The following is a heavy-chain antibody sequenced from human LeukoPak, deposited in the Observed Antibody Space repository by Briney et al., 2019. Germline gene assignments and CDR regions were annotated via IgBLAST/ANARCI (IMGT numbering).Heavy chain of an antibody. CDR3: ARDAPGGYYYDSSGRTHAFDI. CDR1: GGTFSSYA. D-gene: IGHD3-22*01. V-gene: IGHV1-69*13. CDR2: IIPIFGTA. Sequence: ASVKVSCKASGGTFSSYAISWVRQAPGQGLEWMGGIIPIFGTANYAQKFQGRVTITADGSTSTAYMELSSLRSEDTAVYYCARDAPGGYYYDSSGRTHAFDIWGQGTMATVSS. J-gene: IGHJ3*02.